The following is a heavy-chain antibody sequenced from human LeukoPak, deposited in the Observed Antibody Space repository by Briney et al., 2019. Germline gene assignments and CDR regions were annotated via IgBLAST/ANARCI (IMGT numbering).Heavy chain of an antibody. J-gene: IGHJ4*02. CDR1: GYTFTNYA. CDR3: ARGFQGAFDY. CDR2: SNAGNGNT. Sequence: ASVKLSCKASGYTFTNYAMHWVRQAPGQRLEWMGWSNAGNGNTRYSQEFQGRVTITRDTSANTVYMELSSLRSEDMAVYYCARGFQGAFDYWGQGALVTVSS. D-gene: IGHD3-16*01. V-gene: IGHV1-3*02.